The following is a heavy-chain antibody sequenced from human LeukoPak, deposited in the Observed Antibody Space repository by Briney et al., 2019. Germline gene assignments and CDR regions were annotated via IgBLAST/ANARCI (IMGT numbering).Heavy chain of an antibody. Sequence: ASVKVSCKVSGYTFTDYYMQWVPQAPGKGLEWMGLVDPEDGETIYAEKFQGRVTITADTSTDTAYMELSSLRSEDTAVYYCATRGLRGSSFDYWGQGTLVTVSS. CDR3: ATRGLRGSSFDY. CDR1: GYTFTDYY. CDR2: VDPEDGET. J-gene: IGHJ4*02. V-gene: IGHV1-69-2*01. D-gene: IGHD1-26*01.